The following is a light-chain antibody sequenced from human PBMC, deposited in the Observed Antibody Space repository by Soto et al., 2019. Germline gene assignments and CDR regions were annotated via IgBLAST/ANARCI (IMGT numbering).Light chain of an antibody. J-gene: IGLJ3*02. CDR3: TSYVGNDIWV. CDR1: SSDVGAYKY. V-gene: IGLV2-8*01. CDR2: EVT. Sequence: QPPSASGSPGQSVTISCTGTSSDVGAYKYVSWYQQYPGKAPKLMIYEVTKRPSGVPDRFSGSKSGNTASLTVSGLQAEDEADYYCTSYVGNDIWVFGGGTKLTVL.